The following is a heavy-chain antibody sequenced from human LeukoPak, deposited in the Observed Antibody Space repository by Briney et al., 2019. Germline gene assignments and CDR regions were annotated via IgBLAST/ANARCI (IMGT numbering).Heavy chain of an antibody. V-gene: IGHV3-33*01. CDR3: ARRLKLAAAGNGGCDY. CDR2: IWYDGSNK. CDR1: GFTFSSYG. J-gene: IGHJ4*02. D-gene: IGHD6-13*01. Sequence: GSLRLSCAASGFTFSSYGMHWVRQAPGKGLEWVAVIWYDGSNKYYADSVKGRFTISRDNSKNTLYLQMNSLRAEDTAVYYCARRLKLAAAGNGGCDYWGQGTLVTVSS.